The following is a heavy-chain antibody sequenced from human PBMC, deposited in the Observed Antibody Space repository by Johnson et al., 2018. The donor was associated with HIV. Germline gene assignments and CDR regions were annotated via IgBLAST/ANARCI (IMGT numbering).Heavy chain of an antibody. Sequence: VQLVESGGGLVQPGGSLRLSCAASGFTFSSYWMHWVRQAPGKGLVWVSRINSDGSSTSYADSVKGRFTISRDNAKNSLFLQMNSLRAEDTALYSCARVGVDDAFDFWGQGTMVTVSS. CDR3: ARVGVDDAFDF. CDR1: GFTFSSYW. D-gene: IGHD2-15*01. J-gene: IGHJ3*01. V-gene: IGHV3-74*01. CDR2: INSDGSST.